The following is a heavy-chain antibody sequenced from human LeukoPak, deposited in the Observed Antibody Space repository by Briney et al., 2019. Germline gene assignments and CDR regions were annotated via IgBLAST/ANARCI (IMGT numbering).Heavy chain of an antibody. CDR1: GFTFSSYG. J-gene: IGHJ4*02. V-gene: IGHV3-30*02. CDR2: IRYDGSNK. Sequence: GGSLRLSCAASGFTFSSYGMHWVRQAPGKGLEWVAFIRYDGSNKYYADSVKGRFTISRDNSKNTLYLQMNSLRAEDTAVYYCAKDRSDYDFWSDGGYFDYWGQGTLSPSPQ. D-gene: IGHD3-3*01. CDR3: AKDRSDYDFWSDGGYFDY.